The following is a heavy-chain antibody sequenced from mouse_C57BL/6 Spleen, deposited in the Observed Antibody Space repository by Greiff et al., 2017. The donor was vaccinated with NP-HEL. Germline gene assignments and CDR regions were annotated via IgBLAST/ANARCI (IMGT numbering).Heavy chain of an antibody. D-gene: IGHD1-1*01. CDR3: ARRDYYGSSYGYFDY. Sequence: VQLQQSGPELVKPGASVKLSCKASGYTFTSYDINWVKQRPGQGLEWIGWIYPRDGSTKYNEKFKGKATLTVYTSSSTAYMELHSLTSEDSAVYFCARRDYYGSSYGYFDYWGQGTTLTVSS. CDR2: IYPRDGST. V-gene: IGHV1-85*01. J-gene: IGHJ2*01. CDR1: GYTFTSYD.